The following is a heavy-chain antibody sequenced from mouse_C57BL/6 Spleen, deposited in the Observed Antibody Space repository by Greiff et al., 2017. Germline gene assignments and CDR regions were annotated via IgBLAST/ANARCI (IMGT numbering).Heavy chain of an antibody. CDR3: ARDDYDGGFAY. CDR1: GYSITSGYD. V-gene: IGHV3-1*01. D-gene: IGHD2-4*01. CDR2: ISYSGST. Sequence: EVHLVESGPGMVKPSQSLSLTCTVTGYSITSGYDWHWIRHFPGNKLEWMGYISYSGSTNYNPSLKSRISITHDTSKNHFFLKLNSVTTEDTATYYCARDDYDGGFAYWGQGTLVTVSA. J-gene: IGHJ3*01.